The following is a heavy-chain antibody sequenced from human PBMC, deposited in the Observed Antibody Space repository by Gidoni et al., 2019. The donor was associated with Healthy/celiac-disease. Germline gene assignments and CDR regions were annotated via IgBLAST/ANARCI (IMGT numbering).Heavy chain of an antibody. CDR3: AKCSFLNCPFDY. J-gene: IGHJ4*02. CDR1: GFTFSSYA. CDR2: ISGSGGST. D-gene: IGHD3-3*02. V-gene: IGHV3-23*01. Sequence: EVQLLESGGGLVQPGGSLSLYCGASGFTFSSYAMSWVRQAPGKGLEWVSDISGSGGSTYYADSVKGRFTISRDNSKNTLYLQMNSLRAEDTAVYYCAKCSFLNCPFDYWGQGTLVTVSS.